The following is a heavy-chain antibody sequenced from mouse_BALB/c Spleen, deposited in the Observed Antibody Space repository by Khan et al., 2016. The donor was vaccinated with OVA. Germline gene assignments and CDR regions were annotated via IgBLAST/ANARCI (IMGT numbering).Heavy chain of an antibody. CDR3: ARTPDFADVFVY. CDR1: GYTSTNYC. CDR2: INTYTGEP. J-gene: IGHJ4*01. Sequence: QIQLVQSGPELRKPGETVKISCKASGYTSTNYCMNWVKQAPGKGLKWMGLINTYTGEPTYADDFKGRFAFSLDDSASTAYLQINNLKTEDTAIYFCARTPDFADVFVYWGQGTPVTVSA. V-gene: IGHV9-3-1*01.